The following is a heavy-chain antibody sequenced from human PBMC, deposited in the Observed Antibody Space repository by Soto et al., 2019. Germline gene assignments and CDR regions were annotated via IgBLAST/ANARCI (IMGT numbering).Heavy chain of an antibody. CDR3: ARGGSNDWQVAFDI. J-gene: IGHJ3*02. CDR1: GGSFSTYY. V-gene: IGHV4-34*01. CDR2: INHSGSN. D-gene: IGHD3-9*01. Sequence: TSETLSLTCVVSGGSFSTYYYNWIRQSPGKGLEWIGEINHSGSNNYSPSLKSRVTMSLDTSKNQFSLKLTSVTAADTAVYYCARGGSNDWQVAFDIWGQGTTVTVSS.